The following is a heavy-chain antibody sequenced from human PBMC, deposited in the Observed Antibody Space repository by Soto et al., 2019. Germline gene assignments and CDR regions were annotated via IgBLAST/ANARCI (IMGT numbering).Heavy chain of an antibody. Sequence: EVQLVESGGGLVKPGGSLRLSCAASGFTFSSYSMNWVRQAPGKGLEWVSSISSSSSYIYYAGSVKGRFTISRDNAKNSLKLQKNSLRAEDTAVYYCAREVITIFEVVITYYYYYYMDVWGKGTTVTVSS. CDR3: AREVITIFEVVITYYYYYYMDV. D-gene: IGHD3-3*01. V-gene: IGHV3-21*01. CDR2: ISSSSSYI. CDR1: GFTFSSYS. J-gene: IGHJ6*03.